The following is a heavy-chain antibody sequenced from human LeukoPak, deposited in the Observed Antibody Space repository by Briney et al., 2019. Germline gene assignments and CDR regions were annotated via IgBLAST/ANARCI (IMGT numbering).Heavy chain of an antibody. CDR2: INWNGGSI. CDR3: ARYLADIVVVPAAFDAFDI. CDR1: GFTFDDYG. J-gene: IGHJ3*02. Sequence: GGSLRLSCAASGFTFDDYGMSWVRQAPGKGLEWVSGINWNGGSIGYADSVKGRFTISRDNAKNSLYLQMRSLRAEDTALYYCARYLADIVVVPAAFDAFDIWGQGTMVTVSS. D-gene: IGHD2-2*01. V-gene: IGHV3-20*04.